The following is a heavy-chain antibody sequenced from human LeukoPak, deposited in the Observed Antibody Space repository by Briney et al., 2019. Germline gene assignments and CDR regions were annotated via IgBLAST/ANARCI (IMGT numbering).Heavy chain of an antibody. V-gene: IGHV4-30-2*01. D-gene: IGHD4/OR15-4a*01. CDR3: ARIRANYYFDY. Sequence: SETLSLTCAVSGGSISSGGYSWSWIRQPPGKGLEWIGYIYHSGSTYYNPSLKSRVTISVDTSKNQFSLKLSSVTAADTAVYYCARIRANYYFDYWGQGTLVTVSS. CDR2: IYHSGST. J-gene: IGHJ4*02. CDR1: GGSISSGGYS.